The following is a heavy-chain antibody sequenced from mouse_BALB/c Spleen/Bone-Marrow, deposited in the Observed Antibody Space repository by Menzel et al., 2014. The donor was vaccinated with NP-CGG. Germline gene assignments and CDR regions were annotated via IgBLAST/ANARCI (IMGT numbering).Heavy chain of an antibody. V-gene: IGHV14-3*02. Sequence: EVQGVESGAELVKPGASVKLSCTGSGFNIKDTFMHWVKQRPEQGLEWIGRIDPANGNTKYDPEFQGKATITAVTSSNTAYLQLTSLTSEDTAVYFCTSGEGYWCQGTTLAVSS. J-gene: IGHJ2*01. CDR1: GFNIKDTF. CDR3: TSGEGY. CDR2: IDPANGNT.